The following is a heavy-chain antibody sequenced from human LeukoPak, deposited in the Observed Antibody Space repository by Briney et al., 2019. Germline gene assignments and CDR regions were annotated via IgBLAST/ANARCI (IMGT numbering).Heavy chain of an antibody. CDR2: ITGNGGST. CDR1: GFTFSTYA. J-gene: IGHJ4*02. Sequence: GESLRPSCAASGFTFSTYAMHWVRQAPGKGLEYVSAITGNGGSTYYADSVKGRFTISRDNSKNTLYLQMGSLRTEDMAVYYCARIWQWLALDYWGQGTLVTVSS. CDR3: ARIWQWLALDY. V-gene: IGHV3-64*02. D-gene: IGHD6-19*01.